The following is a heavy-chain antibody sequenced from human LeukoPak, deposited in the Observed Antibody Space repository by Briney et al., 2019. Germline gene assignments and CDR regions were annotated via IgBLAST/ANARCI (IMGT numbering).Heavy chain of an antibody. CDR1: GFTFSSYW. D-gene: IGHD3-9*01. CDR3: ARGNYDILTGYCLPEDFDY. V-gene: IGHV3-74*01. CDR2: INSDGSST. J-gene: IGHJ4*02. Sequence: GGSLRLSCAASGFTFSSYWMHWVRQAPGKGLVWVSRINSDGSSTSYADSVKGRFTISRDNAKNTLYLQMNSLRAEDTAVYYCARGNYDILTGYCLPEDFDYWGQGTLVTVSS.